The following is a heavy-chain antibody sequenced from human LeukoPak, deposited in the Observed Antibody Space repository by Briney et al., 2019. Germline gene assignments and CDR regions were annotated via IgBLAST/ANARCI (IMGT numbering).Heavy chain of an antibody. CDR3: ARDYMVRGVIGYYFDY. CDR2: ISYDGSNK. CDR1: GFTFSSYA. Sequence: GGSLRLSCAASGFTFSSYAMHWVRQAPGKGLEGVAVISYDGSNKYYADSVKGRFTISRDNSKNTLYLQMNSLRAEDAAVYYCARDYMVRGVIGYYFDYWGQGTLVTVSS. V-gene: IGHV3-30*04. D-gene: IGHD3-10*01. J-gene: IGHJ4*02.